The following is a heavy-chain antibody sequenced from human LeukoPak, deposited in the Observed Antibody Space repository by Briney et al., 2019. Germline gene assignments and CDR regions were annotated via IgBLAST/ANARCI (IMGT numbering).Heavy chain of an antibody. D-gene: IGHD3-16*01. V-gene: IGHV1-46*01. CDR2: IDPDRRTT. Sequence: ASVTVSCTTSGYPFTGNYINWLRQAPGQGLEWLGLIDPDRRTTVYAQKFQGRVVMTGDMSTSTVYMELRSLRSEDTAVHFCARLFGDYDDTIRSSYWHGHLDYWGQGALVLVSS. J-gene: IGHJ4*02. CDR1: GYPFTGNY. CDR3: ARLFGDYDDTIRSSYWHGHLDY.